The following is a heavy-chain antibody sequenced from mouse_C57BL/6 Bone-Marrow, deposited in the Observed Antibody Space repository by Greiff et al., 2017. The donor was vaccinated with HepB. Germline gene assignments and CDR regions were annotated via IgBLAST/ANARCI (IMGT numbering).Heavy chain of an antibody. CDR1: GYTFTDYE. V-gene: IGHV1-15*01. J-gene: IGHJ4*01. CDR2: IDPETGGT. CDR3: TPSDGYYVMDY. Sequence: VQLQQSGAELVRPGASVTLSCKASGYTFTDYEMHWVKQTPVHGLEWIGAIDPETGGTAYNEKFKGKAILTADKSSSTAYMELRSLTSEDSALYYCTPSDGYYVMDYWGQGTSVTVSS. D-gene: IGHD2-3*01.